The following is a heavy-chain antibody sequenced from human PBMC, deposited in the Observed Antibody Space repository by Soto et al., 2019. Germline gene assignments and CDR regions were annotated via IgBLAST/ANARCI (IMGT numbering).Heavy chain of an antibody. V-gene: IGHV4-39*01. CDR3: ARVGRTTVDY. CDR1: GGSISSSSYY. CDR2: IYYSGST. J-gene: IGHJ4*02. D-gene: IGHD4-17*01. Sequence: SETLSLTCTVSGGSISSSSYYWGWIRQPPGKGLEWIGSIYYSGSTYYNPSLKSQVTISVDTSKKQFSLKLSSVTAADTAVYYCARVGRTTVDYWGQGTLVTVSS.